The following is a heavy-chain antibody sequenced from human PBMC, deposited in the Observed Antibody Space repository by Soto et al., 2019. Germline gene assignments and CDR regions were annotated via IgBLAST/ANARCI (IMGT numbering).Heavy chain of an antibody. J-gene: IGHJ3*02. CDR2: ISSSSSYI. CDR3: ARDGPAPIGYSSLRGDAFDI. CDR1: GFTFSSYS. Sequence: AGGSLRLSCAASGFTFSSYSMNWVRQAPGKGLEWVSSISSSSSYIYYADSVKGRFTISRDNAKNSLYLQMNSLRAEDTAVYYCARDGPAPIGYSSLRGDAFDIWGQGTMVTVSS. D-gene: IGHD6-19*01. V-gene: IGHV3-21*01.